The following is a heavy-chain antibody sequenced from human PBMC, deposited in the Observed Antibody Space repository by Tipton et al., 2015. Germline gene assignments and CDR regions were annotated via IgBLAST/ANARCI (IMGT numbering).Heavy chain of an antibody. CDR3: ARGQYRCGYGGYYYYGMDV. J-gene: IGHJ6*02. Sequence: TLSLTCTVSGGAVISGSSGSYYWTWIRQPPGKGLEWLSYALHTGSTNYNPSLKIRVTISVDTSKKQFSLKLSSVTAADTAMYYCARGQYRCGYGGYYYYGMDVWGQGTTVPVSS. CDR1: GGAVISGSSGSYY. D-gene: IGHD5-18*01. V-gene: IGHV4-61*01. CDR2: ALHTGST.